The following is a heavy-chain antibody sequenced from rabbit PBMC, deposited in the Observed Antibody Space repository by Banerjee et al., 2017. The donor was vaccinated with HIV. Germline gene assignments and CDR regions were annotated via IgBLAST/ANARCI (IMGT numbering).Heavy chain of an antibody. D-gene: IGHD1-1*01. CDR2: IYTGSGST. CDR1: GFSFSSSYW. J-gene: IGHJ4*01. CDR3: ARDLTDVIGWNFGW. V-gene: IGHV1S45*01. Sequence: QEQLVESGGGLVQHEGSLTLTCTASGFSFSSSYWMCWVRQAPGKGLEWIGCIYTGSGSTYYASWVNGRFTFSKTSSTTVTLKMSSLTAADTATYFCARDLTDVIGWNFGWWVPGTLVTVS.